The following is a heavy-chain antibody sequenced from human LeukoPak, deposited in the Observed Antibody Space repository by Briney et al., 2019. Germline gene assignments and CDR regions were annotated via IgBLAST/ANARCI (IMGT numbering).Heavy chain of an antibody. J-gene: IGHJ4*02. D-gene: IGHD5-24*01. CDR1: GGSISSHY. CDR2: IYYRGST. CDR3: ATGDGYNSFDY. V-gene: IGHV4-59*11. Sequence: SQTLSLTCTVSGGSISSHYWSWIRQPPGKGLEWIGYIYYRGSTNYNPSLKSRVTISVDTSKNQFSLTLSSVTAADTAVYYCATGDGYNSFDYWGQGTLVTVSS.